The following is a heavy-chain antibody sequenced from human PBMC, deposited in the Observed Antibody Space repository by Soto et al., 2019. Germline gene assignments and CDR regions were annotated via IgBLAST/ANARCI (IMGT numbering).Heavy chain of an antibody. CDR2: ISSSGSTI. V-gene: IGHV3-48*03. D-gene: IGHD3-3*01. CDR1: GFTFSSYE. Sequence: PGGSLRLSCAASGFTFSSYEMNWVRQAPGKGLEWVSYISSSGSTIYYADSVKGRFTISRDNAKNSLYLQMNSLRAEDTAVYYCARGKGPGIYDFWSGSRPSPIDYWGQGTLVTVSS. J-gene: IGHJ4*02. CDR3: ARGKGPGIYDFWSGSRPSPIDY.